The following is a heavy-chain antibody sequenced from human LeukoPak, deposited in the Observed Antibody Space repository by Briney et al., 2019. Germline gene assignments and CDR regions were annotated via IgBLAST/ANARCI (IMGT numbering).Heavy chain of an antibody. CDR2: ISGSEGST. Sequence: GGSLRLSCAAWGFTFSSFAVSWLRQAQGKGLEGGSAISGSEGSTYYADSVKGRFTISRANSKNTLYLQINGLRAEYTAVYCCAKDYRRTYYDMLTGYFAQGHFDYWGQGTLVTVSS. J-gene: IGHJ4*02. CDR1: GFTFSSFA. D-gene: IGHD3-9*01. CDR3: AKDYRRTYYDMLTGYFAQGHFDY. V-gene: IGHV3-23*01.